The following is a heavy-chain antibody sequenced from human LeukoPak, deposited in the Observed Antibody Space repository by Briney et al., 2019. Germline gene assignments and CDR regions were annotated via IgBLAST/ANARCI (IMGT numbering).Heavy chain of an antibody. D-gene: IGHD5-18*01. CDR3: APTYSYTRGGYDY. CDR2: INYSWHT. CDR1: GGSISGSSYH. Sequence: SETLSLTCTVSGGSISGSSYHWGWIRQPPGKGLEWIGSINYSWHTYYNPSLESRVTISVDSSKNQFSLKVASVTAADTALYYCAPTYSYTRGGYDYWGPGTLVTVSS. V-gene: IGHV4-39*01. J-gene: IGHJ4*02.